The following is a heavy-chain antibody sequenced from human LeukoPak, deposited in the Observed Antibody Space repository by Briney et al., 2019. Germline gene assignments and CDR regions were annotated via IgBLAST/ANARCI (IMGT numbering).Heavy chain of an antibody. CDR1: GYSFTSYA. D-gene: IGHD6-13*01. CDR3: ARKGSQQLVFNYFDY. J-gene: IGHJ4*02. Sequence: ASVKVSCKTSGYSFTSYAMRWVRQDPGQRLEWMGGINAGNGNTKYSQKFQGRVTITRDTSASTAYMELSSLRSEDTAVYYCARKGSQQLVFNYFDYWGQGTLVTVSS. CDR2: INAGNGNT. V-gene: IGHV1-3*01.